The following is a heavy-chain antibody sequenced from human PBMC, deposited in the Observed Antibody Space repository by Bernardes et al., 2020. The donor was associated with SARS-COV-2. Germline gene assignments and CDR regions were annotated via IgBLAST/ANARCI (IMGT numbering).Heavy chain of an antibody. Sequence: SETLSLTCTVSGGSISSYYWSWIRQPPGKGLEWIGYIYNSGSTNYHPSLKSRVTISLDTSNNQFSLRLTSVIAADTAVYYCARGVQGVIITSPYYYGMDVWGQGPRSPSP. CDR2: IYNSGST. CDR1: GGSISSYY. J-gene: IGHJ6*02. CDR3: ARGVQGVIITSPYYYGMDV. V-gene: IGHV4-59*01. D-gene: IGHD3-10*01.